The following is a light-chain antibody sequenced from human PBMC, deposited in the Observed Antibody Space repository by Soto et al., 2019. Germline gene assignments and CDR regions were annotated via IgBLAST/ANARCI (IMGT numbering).Light chain of an antibody. J-gene: IGKJ4*01. Sequence: DIQMTQSPSTLSASVGDRVTIACRASHSIISWLAWYQQKPGKAPKLLIYKASGLESGVPSRFSGSGSGTDFTLTISSLQPDDFATYYCQQYDSYSPLTFGGGTKVDIK. CDR3: QQYDSYSPLT. CDR1: HSIISW. V-gene: IGKV1-5*03. CDR2: KAS.